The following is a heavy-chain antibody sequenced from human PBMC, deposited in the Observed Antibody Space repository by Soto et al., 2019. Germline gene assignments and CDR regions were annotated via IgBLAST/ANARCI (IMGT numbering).Heavy chain of an antibody. J-gene: IGHJ4*02. CDR2: INHSGST. Sequence: PSDTLSRTCAVYGGSFSGYYWSWIRQPPGKGLEWIGEINHSGSTNYNPSLKSRVTISVDTSKNQFSLKLSSVTAADTAVYYCARGGWNYFDYWGQGTLVTVSS. D-gene: IGHD6-19*01. CDR1: GGSFSGYY. V-gene: IGHV4-34*01. CDR3: ARGGWNYFDY.